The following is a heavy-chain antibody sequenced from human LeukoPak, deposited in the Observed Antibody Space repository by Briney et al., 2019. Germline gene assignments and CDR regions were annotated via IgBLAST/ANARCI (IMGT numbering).Heavy chain of an antibody. V-gene: IGHV3-48*01. CDR3: ARKNTTSSEDY. J-gene: IGHJ4*02. D-gene: IGHD6-6*01. CDR1: GFSFSSYS. CDR2: ISGSSSTI. Sequence: PGGSLRLSCAASGFSFSSYSMNWVRQAPGKGLEWVSFISGSSSTIDYADSVKGRFTISRDNGKNSLFLHMNSLRAEDTAVYYCARKNTTSSEDYWGQGTLVTVFS.